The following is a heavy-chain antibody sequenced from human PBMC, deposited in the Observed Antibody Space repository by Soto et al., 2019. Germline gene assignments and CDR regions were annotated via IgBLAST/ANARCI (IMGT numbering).Heavy chain of an antibody. CDR1: GFTFSSYA. CDR3: AKALLDFWSPGDY. Sequence: EVQLLESGGGLVQPGGSLRLSCVASGFTFSSYAMSWVRQAPGKGLEWVSAISGSGGSTYYADSVKGRFTISRDNSKNTLYLQMNSLRAEDTAVYYCAKALLDFWSPGDYWGQGTLVTVSS. D-gene: IGHD3-3*01. J-gene: IGHJ4*02. CDR2: ISGSGGST. V-gene: IGHV3-23*01.